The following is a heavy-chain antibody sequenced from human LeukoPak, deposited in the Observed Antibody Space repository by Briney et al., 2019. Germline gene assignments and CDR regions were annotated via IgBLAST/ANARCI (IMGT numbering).Heavy chain of an antibody. Sequence: GRSLRLSCAASGFTLSSYGMHWVRQAPGKGLEWVAVISYDGSNKYYADSVKGRFTISRDNSKNTLYLQMNSLRAEDTAVYYCARGLTGYYPPFDYWGQGTLVTVSS. J-gene: IGHJ4*02. CDR3: ARGLTGYYPPFDY. CDR1: GFTLSSYG. CDR2: ISYDGSNK. V-gene: IGHV3-30*03. D-gene: IGHD3-9*01.